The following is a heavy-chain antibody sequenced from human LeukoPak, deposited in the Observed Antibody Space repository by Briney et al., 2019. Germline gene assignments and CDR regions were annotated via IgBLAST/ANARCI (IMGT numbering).Heavy chain of an antibody. CDR2: INPNSGGT. J-gene: IGHJ4*02. V-gene: IGHV1-2*02. CDR1: GYTFTGYY. D-gene: IGHD3-3*01. Sequence: ASVKVSCKASGYTFTGYYMHWVRQAPGQGFEWMGWINPNSGGTNYAQKFQGRVTMTRDTSISTAYMELSRLRSDDTAVYYCATSSYDFWSGTPRSPDYWGQGTLVTVSS. CDR3: ATSSYDFWSGTPRSPDY.